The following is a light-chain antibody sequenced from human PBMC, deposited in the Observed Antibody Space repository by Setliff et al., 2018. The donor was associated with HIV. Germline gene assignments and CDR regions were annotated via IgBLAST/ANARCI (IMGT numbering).Light chain of an antibody. V-gene: IGLV2-14*03. CDR1: SRDVGGHNY. Sequence: QSALTQPASVSGSLGQSITMSCIGTSRDVGGHNYVSWYQQHPGKAPKLMIYDVSNRPSGVSNRFSGSKSGSTASLTISGLQAEDEADYYCSSFTSSNIYVFGTGTNVTVL. CDR3: SSFTSSNIYV. CDR2: DVS. J-gene: IGLJ1*01.